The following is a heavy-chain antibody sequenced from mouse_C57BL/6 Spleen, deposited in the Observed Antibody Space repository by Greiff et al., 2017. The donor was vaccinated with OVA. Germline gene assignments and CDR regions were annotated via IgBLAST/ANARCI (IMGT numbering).Heavy chain of an antibody. V-gene: IGHV1-81*01. CDR3: AREEDGSPWFAY. CDR2: IYPRSGNT. D-gene: IGHD1-1*01. Sequence: QVQLKESGAELSRPGASVKLSCKASGYTFTSYGISWVKQRTGQGLEWIGEIYPRSGNTYYNEKFKGKATLTADKSSSTAYMELRSLTSEDSAVYFGAREEDGSPWFAYWGQGTLVTVSA. J-gene: IGHJ3*01. CDR1: GYTFTSYG.